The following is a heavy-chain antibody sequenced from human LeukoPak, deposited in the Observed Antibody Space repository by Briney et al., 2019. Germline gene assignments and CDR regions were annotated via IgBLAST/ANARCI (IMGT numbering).Heavy chain of an antibody. J-gene: IGHJ4*02. CDR3: ARADYGGPFDY. D-gene: IGHD4-23*01. Sequence: PSQTLSLTCSVSGGSISSGDYYWGWIRQPPGKGLEWIGYIYYSGSTYYNPSLKSRVTISVDTSKNQFSLSLNSVTAADTAIYYCARADYGGPFDYWGQGTLVTVSS. CDR1: GGSISSGDYY. CDR2: IYYSGST. V-gene: IGHV4-30-4*01.